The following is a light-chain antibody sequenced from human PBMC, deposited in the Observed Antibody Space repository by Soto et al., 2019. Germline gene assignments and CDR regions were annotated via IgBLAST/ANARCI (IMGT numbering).Light chain of an antibody. CDR3: QQYGSSGT. CDR2: GAS. V-gene: IGKV3-20*01. CDR1: QSVSNNY. J-gene: IGKJ1*01. Sequence: EIVLTQSACTLSLSPGERATLSWGASQSVSNNYLAWYQQKPGQAPRLLISGASNRATRIPDRFSGTGSGTAFTLTIRRLEHEASAVYYCQQYGSSGTFGQGTKVDIK.